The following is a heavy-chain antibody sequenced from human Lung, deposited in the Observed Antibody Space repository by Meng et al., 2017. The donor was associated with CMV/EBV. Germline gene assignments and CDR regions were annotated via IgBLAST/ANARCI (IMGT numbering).Heavy chain of an antibody. J-gene: IGHJ3*02. CDR2: INSKIGDA. V-gene: IGHV1-2*02. D-gene: IGHD1-26*01. Sequence: ASVKVSCKASGYTFTGYYLHWVRQAPGQGLEWMGGINSKIGDANYTQKFQGRVTVTRDTSISTAYMELKRLTYDDTAVYFCARKVFSASDAVDIWGQGTMVTISS. CDR3: ARKVFSASDAVDI. CDR1: GYTFTGYY.